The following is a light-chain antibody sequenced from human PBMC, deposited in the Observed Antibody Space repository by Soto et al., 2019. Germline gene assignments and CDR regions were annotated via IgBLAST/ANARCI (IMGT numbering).Light chain of an antibody. CDR1: SSDFGSYSL. CDR2: EVN. V-gene: IGLV2-23*02. J-gene: IGLJ1*01. Sequence: QSVLTQPASVSGSPGQSITISCTGTSSDFGSYSLVSWYQQHPGKASKLMIYEVNKRPSGVSNRFSGSKSGNAASLTISGLQAEDEADYYCCSYAGSSTFYIFGTGTKVTVL. CDR3: CSYAGSSTFYI.